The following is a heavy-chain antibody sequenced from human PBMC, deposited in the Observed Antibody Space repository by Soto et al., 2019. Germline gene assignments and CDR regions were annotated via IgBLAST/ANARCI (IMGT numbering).Heavy chain of an antibody. CDR1: GFTFSNYW. J-gene: IGHJ3*02. CDR3: ARARLIVVPFDI. D-gene: IGHD3-22*01. CDR2: IKQDGSEK. V-gene: IGHV3-7*03. Sequence: EVQLVESGGGLVQPGGSLGLSCAASGFTFSNYWMSWVRQAPGKGLEWVANIKQDGSEKYYVDSVKGRFTISRDNAKNSLYLQMNSLRADDTAVYYCARARLIVVPFDIWGQGTMVTVSS.